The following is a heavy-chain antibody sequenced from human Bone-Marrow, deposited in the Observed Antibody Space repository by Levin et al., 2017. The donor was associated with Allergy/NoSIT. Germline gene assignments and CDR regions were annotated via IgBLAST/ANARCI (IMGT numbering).Heavy chain of an antibody. CDR1: GYTFTDYY. V-gene: IGHV1-2*02. CDR2: INPNSGGT. D-gene: IGHD3-22*01. J-gene: IGHJ3*02. Sequence: VASVKVSCKASGYTFTDYYMNWVRQAPGQGLEWMGWINPNSGGTNYAQKFQGRVTMTRDTSISTAYMELSGLRSDDTDVYYCARDPDYYDRAFDIWGQGTMVTVSS. CDR3: ARDPDYYDRAFDI.